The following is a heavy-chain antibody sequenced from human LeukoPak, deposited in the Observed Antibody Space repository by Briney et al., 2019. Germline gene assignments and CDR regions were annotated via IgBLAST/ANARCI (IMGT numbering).Heavy chain of an antibody. D-gene: IGHD2-21*01. CDR1: GYLFTGFY. Sequence: ASVKVSCKTSGYLFTGFYIHWVRRVPGQGLEWMGWINPNSGDTKSAPKFQGRVAMTRVTSINTAYMEVSGLTPDDTAIYYCAERGGALSHWGQGTPVTVTS. CDR3: AERGGALSH. CDR2: INPNSGDT. V-gene: IGHV1-2*02. J-gene: IGHJ4*02.